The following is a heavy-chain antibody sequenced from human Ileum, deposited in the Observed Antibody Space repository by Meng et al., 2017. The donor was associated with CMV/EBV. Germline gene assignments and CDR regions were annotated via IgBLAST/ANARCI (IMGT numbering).Heavy chain of an antibody. CDR3: ARSSGSYSFNAFDI. J-gene: IGHJ3*02. CDR2: INGDGLNT. D-gene: IGHD1-26*01. V-gene: IGHV3-74*01. Sequence: GESLKISCAASGFTFSSHWMHWVRQVQGKGLVWVSRINGDGLNTTYATSVKGRFTISRDNAKSTVHLQMNSLRADDTAVYYCARSSGSYSFNAFDIWGQGTLVTVS. CDR1: GFTFSSHW.